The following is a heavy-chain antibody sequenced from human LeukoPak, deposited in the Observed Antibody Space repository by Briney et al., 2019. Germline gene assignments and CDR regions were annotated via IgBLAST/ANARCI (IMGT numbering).Heavy chain of an antibody. V-gene: IGHV1-2*02. D-gene: IGHD2-15*01. J-gene: IGHJ4*02. CDR2: INPDSGDT. CDR1: GYTFTAYY. Sequence: ASVKVSCKTSGYTFTAYYMHWVRLAPGQGLEWMGWINPDSGDTSYAQRFHGRVTMTRDTSINTAYMELSRLRSDDTAIYYCARGSQKGEGITPHDCWGQGTLVTVSS. CDR3: ARGSQKGEGITPHDC.